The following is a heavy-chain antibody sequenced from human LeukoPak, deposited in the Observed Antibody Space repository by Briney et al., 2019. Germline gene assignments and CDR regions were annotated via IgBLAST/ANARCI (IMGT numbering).Heavy chain of an antibody. V-gene: IGHV1-69*06. J-gene: IGHJ6*04. CDR2: INHTYGTP. D-gene: IGHD3-10*01. CDR3: ARSSTYAYGSGSYYNEVYYYGMDV. Sequence: VSCKASGGTFSSYAISWVRQPPGQGREGMGWINHTYGTPHHQPNFQGRVTITADKSTSTDYMELSSLRSEDTAVYYCARSSTYAYGSGSYYNEVYYYGMDVWGKGTTVTVSS. CDR1: GGTFSSYA.